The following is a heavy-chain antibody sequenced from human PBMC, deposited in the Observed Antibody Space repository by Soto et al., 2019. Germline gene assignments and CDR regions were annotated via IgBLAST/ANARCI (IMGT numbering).Heavy chain of an antibody. CDR3: ATHGNGDYGSGLGYYGMDV. D-gene: IGHD3-10*01. J-gene: IGHJ6*02. CDR2: IDPSDSYT. Sequence: PGEPLKISCKGSGYSFTSYWISWVRQMPGKGLEWMGRIDPSDSYTNYSPSFQGHVTISADKSISTAYLQWSSLKASDTAMYYCATHGNGDYGSGLGYYGMDVWGQGTTVTV. CDR1: GYSFTSYW. V-gene: IGHV5-10-1*01.